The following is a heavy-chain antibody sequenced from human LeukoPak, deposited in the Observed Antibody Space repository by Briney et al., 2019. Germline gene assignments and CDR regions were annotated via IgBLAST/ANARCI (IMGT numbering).Heavy chain of an antibody. D-gene: IGHD3-16*02. Sequence: GGSLRLSCAASGFTFSSYGMRWVRQAPGKGLEWVAVISYDGSNKYYADSVKGRFTISRDNSKNTLYLQMNSLRAEDTAVYYCAKAGEGKFWDVWGSYRSYFDYWGQGTLVTVSS. V-gene: IGHV3-30*18. CDR1: GFTFSSYG. CDR2: ISYDGSNK. CDR3: AKAGEGKFWDVWGSYRSYFDY. J-gene: IGHJ4*02.